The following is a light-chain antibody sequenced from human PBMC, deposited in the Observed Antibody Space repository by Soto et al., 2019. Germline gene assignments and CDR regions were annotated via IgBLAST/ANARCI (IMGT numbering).Light chain of an antibody. Sequence: QSVLTQPPSVSGAPGQRVTISCTGSSSNIGANYDVHWYQQRPGTAPKLLIFANSNRPSGVPDRFSGSKSGNTASLTISGLQAEDEADYYCCSYAGSYTYVVFGGGTKLTVL. CDR3: CSYAGSYTYVV. V-gene: IGLV1-40*01. CDR1: SSNIGANYD. J-gene: IGLJ2*01. CDR2: ANS.